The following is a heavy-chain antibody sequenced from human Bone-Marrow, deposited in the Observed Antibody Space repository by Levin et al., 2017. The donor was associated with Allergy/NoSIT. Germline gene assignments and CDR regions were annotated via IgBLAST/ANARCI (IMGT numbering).Heavy chain of an antibody. CDR2: ISGSGGST. CDR1: GFTFSSYA. J-gene: IGHJ6*02. V-gene: IGHV3-23*01. Sequence: GGSLRLSCAASGFTFSSYAMSWVRQAPGKGLEWVSAISGSGGSTYYADSVKGRFTISRDNSKNTLYLQMNSLRAEDTAVYYCAKDKGYCSSTSCLYHYYDYYGMDVWGQGTTVTVSS. D-gene: IGHD2-2*01. CDR3: AKDKGYCSSTSCLYHYYDYYGMDV.